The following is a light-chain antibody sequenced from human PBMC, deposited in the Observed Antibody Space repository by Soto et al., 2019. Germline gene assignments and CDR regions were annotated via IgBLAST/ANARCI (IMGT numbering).Light chain of an antibody. CDR2: ELT. V-gene: IGLV2-14*01. CDR1: SDNVGRFSF. J-gene: IGLJ1*01. CDR3: SSYETTSRRL. Sequence: QSVLTQPASVSGSPGQSITISCTGTSDNVGRFSFVSWYQQHPGKAPKLLIYELTKRPSGISDRFSGSKSGNTASLTISGLQAEDEADYYRSSYETTSRRLFGTGTKLTVL.